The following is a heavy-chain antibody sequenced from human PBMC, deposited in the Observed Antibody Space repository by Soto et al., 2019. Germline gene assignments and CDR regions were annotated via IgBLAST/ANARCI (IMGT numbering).Heavy chain of an antibody. CDR2: IYNSVST. Sequence: SETLSLTCSVSGGSMSNYYWSWIRQPPGKGLEWIGYIYNSVSTNYNPSLKSRVTVSVDTSKNQFSLKLSSVTAADTAVYYCARHPSNFWFDPWGQGTLVTVSS. V-gene: IGHV4-59*08. D-gene: IGHD4-4*01. CDR1: GGSMSNYY. CDR3: ARHPSNFWFDP. J-gene: IGHJ5*02.